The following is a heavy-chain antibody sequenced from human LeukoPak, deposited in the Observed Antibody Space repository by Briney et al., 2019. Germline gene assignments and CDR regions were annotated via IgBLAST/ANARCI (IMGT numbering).Heavy chain of an antibody. CDR3: ARRYCSGGNCYFDY. V-gene: IGHV3-53*01. CDR2: ISSGGSA. J-gene: IGHJ4*02. Sequence: GGSLRLSCAASGFTVSSNYMGWVRQAPGRGLEWVSLISSGGSAYYADSVKDRFTISRDNSKNTLYLQMNSLRAEDTALYYCARRYCSGGNCYFDYWGQGTLVTVSS. D-gene: IGHD2-15*01. CDR1: GFTVSSNY.